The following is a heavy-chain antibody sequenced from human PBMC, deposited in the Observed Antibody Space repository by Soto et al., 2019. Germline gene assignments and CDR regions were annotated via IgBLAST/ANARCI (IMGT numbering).Heavy chain of an antibody. CDR2: SSSSGYI. J-gene: IGHJ6*02. D-gene: IGHD2-15*01. V-gene: IGHV3-21*01. CDR1: VFNFNSYT. Sequence: PWWSLRLCCSASVFNFNSYTINWIRQAPGKRLECLSSSSSSGYIFCTDSVRGRFTISSDNNQNAGYLQINSLVPEDTVVYFCARDCSGGSCDPGMDVWGQGNTVTVSS. CDR3: ARDCSGGSCDPGMDV.